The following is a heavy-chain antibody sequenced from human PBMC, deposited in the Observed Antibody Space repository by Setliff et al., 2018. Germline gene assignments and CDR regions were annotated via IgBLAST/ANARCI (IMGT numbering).Heavy chain of an antibody. Sequence: GASVKVSCKASGFTFTNYDINWARQATGQGLEWMGWMNPNSDNTGYAQKFQGRVTMTRNTSISTAYMELSSLRSEDTAVYFCVRGKKLITMVRGVILGGRYYYYYMDVWGKGTTVTVS. D-gene: IGHD3-10*01. CDR2: MNPNSDNT. V-gene: IGHV1-8*02. CDR1: GFTFTNYD. CDR3: VRGKKLITMVRGVILGGRYYYYYMDV. J-gene: IGHJ6*03.